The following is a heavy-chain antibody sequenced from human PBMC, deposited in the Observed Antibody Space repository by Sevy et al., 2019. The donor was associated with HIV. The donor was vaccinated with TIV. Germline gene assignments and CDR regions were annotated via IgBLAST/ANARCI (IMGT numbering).Heavy chain of an antibody. CDR3: AKALVETEDKNEFDP. CDR2: ISISGADK. Sequence: GGSLRLSCAASGFTLSSYAMSWVRQAPGKGLEWVSSISISGADKYYADSVKGRFTISRDNSQNRLYLQMNSLRAEDTAFYDCAKALVETEDKNEFDPWGQGTLVTVSS. V-gene: IGHV3-23*01. CDR1: GFTLSSYA. J-gene: IGHJ5*02. D-gene: IGHD6-13*01.